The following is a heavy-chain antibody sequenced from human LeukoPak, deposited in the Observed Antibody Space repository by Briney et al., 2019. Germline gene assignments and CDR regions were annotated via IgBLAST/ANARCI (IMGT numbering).Heavy chain of an antibody. CDR2: MNPNSGNT. CDR3: ATKGVIVGYYYYGMDV. V-gene: IGHV1-8*01. J-gene: IGHJ6*02. Sequence: ASVKVSCKASGYTFTSYDINWVRQAPGQGLEWMGWMNPNSGNTGYAQKFQGRVTMTRNTSISTAYMELSSLRSEDTAVYYCATKGVIVGYYYYGMDVWGQGTTVTVSS. D-gene: IGHD3-10*01. CDR1: GYTFTSYD.